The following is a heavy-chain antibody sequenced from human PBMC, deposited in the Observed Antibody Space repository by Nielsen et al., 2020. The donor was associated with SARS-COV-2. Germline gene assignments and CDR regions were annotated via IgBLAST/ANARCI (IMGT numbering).Heavy chain of an antibody. D-gene: IGHD3/OR15-3a*01. CDR3: ASGRFAD. J-gene: IGHJ4*02. CDR1: GASVNYGDSS. Sequence: SETLSLTCTVSGASVNYGDSSWAWIRQPPGKGLEWIGYIYNGGSDYNPSLRSRFTISMDTSKNQVSLKLTSATAADTAVYFCASGRFADWGQGTLVIVSS. CDR2: IYNGGS. V-gene: IGHV4-61*08.